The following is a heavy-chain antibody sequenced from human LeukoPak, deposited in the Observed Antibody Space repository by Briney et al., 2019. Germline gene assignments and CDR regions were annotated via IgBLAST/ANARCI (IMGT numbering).Heavy chain of an antibody. J-gene: IGHJ4*02. Sequence: SETLSLTCAVYGGSFSGYYWSWIRQPAGKGLEWIGRIYTSGSTNYNPSLKSRVTMSVDTSKNQFSLKLSSVTAADTAVYYCARNTGYCSGGSCYLADYWGQGTLVTVSS. CDR1: GGSFSGYY. D-gene: IGHD2-15*01. V-gene: IGHV4-59*10. CDR3: ARNTGYCSGGSCYLADY. CDR2: IYTSGST.